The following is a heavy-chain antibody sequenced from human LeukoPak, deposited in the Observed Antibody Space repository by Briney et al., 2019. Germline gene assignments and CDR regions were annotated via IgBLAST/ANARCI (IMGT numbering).Heavy chain of an antibody. CDR3: ARGWGSGSYLKTGFDY. V-gene: IGHV1-8*01. CDR1: GYTFTSYD. J-gene: IGHJ4*02. D-gene: IGHD1-26*01. Sequence: GASVKVSCKASGYTFTSYDINWVRQATGQGLEWMGWMNPNSGNTGYAQKFQGRVTMTRNTSISTAYMELSSLRSGDTAMYYCARGWGSGSYLKTGFDYWGQGTLVTVSS. CDR2: MNPNSGNT.